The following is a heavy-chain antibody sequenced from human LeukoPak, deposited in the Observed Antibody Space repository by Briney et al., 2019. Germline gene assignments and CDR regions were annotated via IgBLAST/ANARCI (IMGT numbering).Heavy chain of an antibody. V-gene: IGHV1-2*02. CDR1: GGTFTGYY. CDR3: AREVTETSYFDY. J-gene: IGHJ4*02. D-gene: IGHD2-21*02. CDR2: INPNSGGT. Sequence: ASVKVSCKASGGTFTGYYMHWVRQAPGQGLEWMGWINPNSGGTNYAQKFQGRVTMTRDTSISTAYMELSRLRSDDTAVYYCAREVTETSYFDYWGQGTLVTASS.